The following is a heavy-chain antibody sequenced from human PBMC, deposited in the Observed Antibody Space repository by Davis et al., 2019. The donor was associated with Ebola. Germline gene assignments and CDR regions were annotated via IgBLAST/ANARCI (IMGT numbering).Heavy chain of an antibody. Sequence: ASVKVSCKVSGYTLTELSMHWVRQAPGKGLEWMGGFDPEDGETIYAQKFQGRVTITADESTSTAYMELSSLRSEDTAVYYCAREHSSSWYNGFDYWGQGTLVTVSS. D-gene: IGHD6-13*01. CDR3: AREHSSSWYNGFDY. CDR2: FDPEDGET. J-gene: IGHJ4*02. V-gene: IGHV1-24*01. CDR1: GYTLTELS.